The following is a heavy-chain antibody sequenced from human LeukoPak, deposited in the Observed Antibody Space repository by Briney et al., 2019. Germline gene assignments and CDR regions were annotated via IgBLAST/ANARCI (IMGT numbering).Heavy chain of an antibody. J-gene: IGHJ4*02. D-gene: IGHD3-22*01. CDR2: IKQDGSEK. CDR1: GFTFSSYW. Sequence: GGSLRLSCAASGFTFSSYWMSWVRQAPGKGLEWVANIKQDGSEKYYVDSVKGRFTIYRDNAKNSLYLQMNSLRAEDTAMYYCAKGLEWYYDSSGYRNWGQGTLVTVSS. CDR3: AKGLEWYYDSSGYRN. V-gene: IGHV3-7*01.